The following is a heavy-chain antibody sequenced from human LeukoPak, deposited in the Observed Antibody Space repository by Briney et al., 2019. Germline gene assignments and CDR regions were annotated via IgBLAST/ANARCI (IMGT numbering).Heavy chain of an antibody. D-gene: IGHD3-3*01. J-gene: IGHJ4*02. CDR1: GGTFSSYA. CDR3: ARGLYYDFWSGYYQPFDY. V-gene: IGHV1-69*05. CDR2: IIPIFGTA. Sequence: ASVKVSCKASGGTFSSYAISWVRQAPGQGLEWMGGIIPIFGTANYAQKFQGRVTITTDESTSTAYMELSSLRSEDTAVYYCARGLYYDFWSGYYQPFDYWGQGTLVTVSS.